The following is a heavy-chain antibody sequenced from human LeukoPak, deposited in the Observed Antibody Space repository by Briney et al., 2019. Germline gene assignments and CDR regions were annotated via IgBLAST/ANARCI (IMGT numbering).Heavy chain of an antibody. Sequence: GGSLRLSCAASGFTFSSYAMHWVRQAPGKGLEWVAVISYDGSNKYYADSVKGRFTTSRDNSKNTLYLQMNSLRAEDTAVYYCARDQVSVDYYDSSGRIDYWGQGTLVTVSS. D-gene: IGHD3-22*01. CDR2: ISYDGSNK. V-gene: IGHV3-30-3*01. CDR3: ARDQVSVDYYDSSGRIDY. CDR1: GFTFSSYA. J-gene: IGHJ4*02.